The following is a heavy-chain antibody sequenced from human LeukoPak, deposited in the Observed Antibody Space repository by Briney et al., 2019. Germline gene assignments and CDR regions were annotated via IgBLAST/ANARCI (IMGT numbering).Heavy chain of an antibody. V-gene: IGHV1-24*01. Sequence: ASVKFSCKVSGYTLTELSMHWVRQAPGKGREWMGGLDPEDGETIYAQKFQGRVTMTEDTSTDTAYMELSSLRSEDTAVYYCATTYSSSWYVSHYYYGMDVWGKGTTVTVSS. D-gene: IGHD6-13*01. CDR1: GYTLTELS. CDR2: LDPEDGET. J-gene: IGHJ6*04. CDR3: ATTYSSSWYVSHYYYGMDV.